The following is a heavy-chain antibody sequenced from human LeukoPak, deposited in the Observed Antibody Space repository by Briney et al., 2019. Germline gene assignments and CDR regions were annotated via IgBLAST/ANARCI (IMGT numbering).Heavy chain of an antibody. CDR2: ISGSGGKT. CDR1: GFTFSNYA. V-gene: IGHV3-23*01. J-gene: IGHJ4*02. Sequence: GGSLRLSCAASGFTFSNYAMSWVRQAPGKGLEWVSGISGSGGKTFYADSVKGRFTISRDNSKNTLYLLMQSLRAEDTAVYYCAKSDHDSSGYFDYWGQGTLVTVSS. CDR3: AKSDHDSSGYFDY. D-gene: IGHD3-22*01.